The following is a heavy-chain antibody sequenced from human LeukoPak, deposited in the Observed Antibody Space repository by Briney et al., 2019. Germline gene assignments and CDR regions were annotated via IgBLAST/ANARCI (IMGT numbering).Heavy chain of an antibody. CDR3: PREQIVVVPAAQQTYFYAMDV. Sequence: ASVKVSCKASGYTFTSYAMHWVRQAPGQRLEWMGWINAGNGNTNYSQKFQGRVTITTDTSSSTAYMELSSLRSDDTTVYYCPREQIVVVPAAQQTYFYAMDVWGQGTTVTVSS. CDR1: GYTFTSYA. V-gene: IGHV1-3*01. D-gene: IGHD2-2*01. J-gene: IGHJ6*02. CDR2: INAGNGNT.